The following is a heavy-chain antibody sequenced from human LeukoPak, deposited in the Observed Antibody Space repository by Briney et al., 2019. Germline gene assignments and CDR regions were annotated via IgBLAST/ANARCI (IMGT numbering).Heavy chain of an antibody. CDR3: VRRDTGWNYFDY. J-gene: IGHJ4*02. V-gene: IGHV4-4*08. D-gene: IGHD6-19*01. CDR2: IYSTGKN. Sequence: PSETLSLTCAVSGGSINSHYWGWIRQPPGKGLQWIGDIYSTGKNNYNPSLKSRVTISLDTSKSHLSLNLTSVLAAYTAIYYCVRRDTGWNYFDYWGQGILVTVSS. CDR1: GGSINSHY.